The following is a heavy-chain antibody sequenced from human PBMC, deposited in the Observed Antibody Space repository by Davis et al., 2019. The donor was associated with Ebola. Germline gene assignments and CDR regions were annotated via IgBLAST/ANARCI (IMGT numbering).Heavy chain of an antibody. D-gene: IGHD2-15*01. CDR1: GFTFSSYG. J-gene: IGHJ5*02. Sequence: GESLKISCAASGFTFSSYGMHWVRQAPGKGLEWVAVIWYDGSNKYYADSVKGRFTISRDNSKNTLYLQMNSLRAEDTAVYYCARDRDCSGGSCNWFDPWGQGTLVTVSS. CDR2: IWYDGSNK. CDR3: ARDRDCSGGSCNWFDP. V-gene: IGHV3-33*01.